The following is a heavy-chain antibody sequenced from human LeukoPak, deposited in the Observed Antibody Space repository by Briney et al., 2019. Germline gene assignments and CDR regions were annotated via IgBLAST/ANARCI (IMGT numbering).Heavy chain of an antibody. J-gene: IGHJ4*02. CDR2: ISAYNGNT. D-gene: IGHD5-18*01. Sequence: ASVKVSCKASGYTFTSYGISWVRPAPGQGLEWMGWISAYNGNTNYAQKLQGRVTMTTDTSTSTAYMELRSLRSDDTAVYYCARDWNDLRGYSYGPNLDYWGQGTLVTVSS. V-gene: IGHV1-18*01. CDR3: ARDWNDLRGYSYGPNLDY. CDR1: GYTFTSYG.